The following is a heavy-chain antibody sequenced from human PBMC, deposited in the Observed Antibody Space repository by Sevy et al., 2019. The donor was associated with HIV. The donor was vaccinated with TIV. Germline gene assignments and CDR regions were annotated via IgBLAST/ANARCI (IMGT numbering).Heavy chain of an antibody. D-gene: IGHD5-12*01. CDR3: AKDIGRGEMVAATMGY. J-gene: IGHJ4*02. CDR1: GFTFDDCA. Sequence: GGSLRLSCAASGFTFDDCAMHWVQQAPGKGLEWVSGISWNSGRIGYADSVKGRFTISRDNAKNSLSLQMNNLRTEDTAFYYCAKDIGRGEMVAATMGYWGQGTLVTVSS. CDR2: ISWNSGRI. V-gene: IGHV3-9*01.